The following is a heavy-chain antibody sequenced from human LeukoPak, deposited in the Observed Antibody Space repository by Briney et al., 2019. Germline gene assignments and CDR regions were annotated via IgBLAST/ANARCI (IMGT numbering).Heavy chain of an antibody. CDR1: GYTFTDYY. V-gene: IGHV1-2*02. CDR2: INLNSGDT. D-gene: IGHD3-9*01. Sequence: ASVKVSCKASGYTFTDYYIHWVRQAPGQGLEWMGWINLNSGDTYYAQNFQDRVTMTGGTSISTAYLELSSLRSDDTAVFYCARSYFDVLTNYYMWLAPWGQGTLVTVSS. J-gene: IGHJ5*02. CDR3: ARSYFDVLTNYYMWLAP.